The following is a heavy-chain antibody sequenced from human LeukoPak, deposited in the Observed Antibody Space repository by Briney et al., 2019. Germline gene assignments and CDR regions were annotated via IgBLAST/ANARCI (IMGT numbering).Heavy chain of an antibody. CDR3: ARTTAEGYYGMDV. CDR2: INPNSGGT. D-gene: IGHD4-11*01. J-gene: IGHJ6*02. CDR1: GYTFTGYY. V-gene: IGHV1-2*04. Sequence: ASVKVSCKASGYTFTGYYIHWVRQAPGQGLEWMGWINPNSGGTNYAQKFQGWVTMTRDTSISTAYMELSRLRSDDTAVYYCARTTAEGYYGMDVWGQGTTVTVSS.